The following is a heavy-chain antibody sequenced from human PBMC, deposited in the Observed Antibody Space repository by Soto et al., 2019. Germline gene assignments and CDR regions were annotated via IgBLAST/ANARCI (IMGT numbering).Heavy chain of an antibody. V-gene: IGHV1-18*01. Sequence: ASVKVSCKASGYTFTSYGISWVRQAPGQGLEWMGWISAYNGNTNYAQKLQGRVTMTTDTSASTAYMELRSLRSDDTAVYYCARVEYILTGYYNRPNAFDIWGQGTMVTISS. CDR2: ISAYNGNT. CDR1: GYTFTSYG. J-gene: IGHJ3*02. CDR3: ARVEYILTGYYNRPNAFDI. D-gene: IGHD3-9*01.